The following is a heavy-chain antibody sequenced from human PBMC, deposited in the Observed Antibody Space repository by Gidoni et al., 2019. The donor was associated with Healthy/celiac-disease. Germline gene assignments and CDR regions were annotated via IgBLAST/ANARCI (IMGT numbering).Heavy chain of an antibody. CDR3: ANDVQTGGIVVVVPY. CDR2: ISGSGGCT. J-gene: IGHJ4*02. D-gene: IGHD2-15*01. V-gene: IGHV3-23*01. CDR1: RFPLSSYA. Sequence: EVRVLEAGGGLVQPGGSLRLSWAASRFPLSSYAMSWVRQAPGKGLGWVSAISGSGGCTYYADSVKGRFTISRDNSKNTLYLQMNSLRAEDTAVYYCANDVQTGGIVVVVPYWGQGTLVTVSS.